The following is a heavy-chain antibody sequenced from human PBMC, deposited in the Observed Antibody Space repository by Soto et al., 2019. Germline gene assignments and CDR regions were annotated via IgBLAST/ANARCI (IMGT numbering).Heavy chain of an antibody. V-gene: IGHV1-8*01. D-gene: IGHD6-25*01. Sequence: ASVKVSCKTSGYTFTTYDISWVRQATGQGLEWMGWMNPYSGNTGYAQKFQGRVTVTRNTSISTVYMELSGLRPDDTAVYYCARRKERSGPHYFDYWGQGSQVTV. J-gene: IGHJ4*02. CDR2: MNPYSGNT. CDR1: GYTFTTYD. CDR3: ARRKERSGPHYFDY.